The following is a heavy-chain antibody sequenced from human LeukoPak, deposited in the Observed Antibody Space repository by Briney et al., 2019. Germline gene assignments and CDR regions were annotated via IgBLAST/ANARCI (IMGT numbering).Heavy chain of an antibody. CDR1: GFTFSSYA. CDR2: ISDSGGST. CDR3: AKQRRLVGATSPYDY. D-gene: IGHD1-26*01. Sequence: GGSLRLSCAASGFTFSSYAMSWVRQAPGKGLEWVSAISDSGGSTYYADSVKGRFTISRDNSKNTLYLQMNSLRAEDTAVYYCAKQRRLVGATSPYDYWGQGTLVTVSS. V-gene: IGHV3-23*01. J-gene: IGHJ4*02.